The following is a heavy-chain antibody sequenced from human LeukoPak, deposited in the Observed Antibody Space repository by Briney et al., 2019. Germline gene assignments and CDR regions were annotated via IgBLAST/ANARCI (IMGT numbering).Heavy chain of an antibody. V-gene: IGHV4-39*07. D-gene: IGHD3-10*01. CDR1: GVSITTSGYY. CDR2: FFYSGNI. J-gene: IGHJ5*02. CDR3: ARGGKSSWFANIYGS. Sequence: PSETLSLTCTISGVSITTSGYYWAWIRQSPGKGLEWIGTFFYSGNIDYNPSLKSRVSLSVDASKNQFSLNLSSVTAADTAMYFCARGGKSSWFANIYGSWGQGTPITVSS.